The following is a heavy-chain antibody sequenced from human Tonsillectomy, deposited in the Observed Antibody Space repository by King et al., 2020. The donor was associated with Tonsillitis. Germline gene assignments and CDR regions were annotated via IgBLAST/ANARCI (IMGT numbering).Heavy chain of an antibody. D-gene: IGHD4-17*01. V-gene: IGHV3-30*04. CDR1: GFTFSSYA. Sequence: VQLVESGGGVVQPGRSLRLSCAASGFTFSSYAMHWARQAPGKGLEWVAVISYDRSDKYYADSVKGRFTISRDNSKNTLYLQMNSLRAEDTAVYYCARDLDYGDYVGWFDPWGQGTLVTVSS. CDR2: ISYDRSDK. J-gene: IGHJ5*02. CDR3: ARDLDYGDYVGWFDP.